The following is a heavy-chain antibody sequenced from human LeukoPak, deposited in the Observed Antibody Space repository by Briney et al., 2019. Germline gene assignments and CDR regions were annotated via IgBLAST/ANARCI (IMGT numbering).Heavy chain of an antibody. CDR1: GFTFSSYS. Sequence: KSGGALRLSCAASGFTFSSYSMKWVRQAPGKGREGVSSISSSSRYIYYADCVKGRFTISRDKAKKSLFLQMNSQRAEDTAVYYCARFGPPLEYYYMDVWGKGTTVIVSS. J-gene: IGHJ6*03. D-gene: IGHD1-1*01. V-gene: IGHV3-21*01. CDR3: ARFGPPLEYYYMDV. CDR2: ISSSSRYI.